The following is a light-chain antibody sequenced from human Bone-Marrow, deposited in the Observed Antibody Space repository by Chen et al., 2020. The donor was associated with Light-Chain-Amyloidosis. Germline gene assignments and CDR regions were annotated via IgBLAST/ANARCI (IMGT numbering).Light chain of an antibody. CDR3: QQRSSWPRT. J-gene: IGKJ1*01. CDR1: QSVRSS. CDR2: DAS. Sequence: EIVLTQSPATLSLSPGERATLSCRASQSVRSSLAWYQQKPGQAPRLLIYDASNRATVIPARFSGSGSGTDFTLTISSLEPEDFAVYYCQQRSSWPRTFGQGTKVEI. V-gene: IGKV3-11*01.